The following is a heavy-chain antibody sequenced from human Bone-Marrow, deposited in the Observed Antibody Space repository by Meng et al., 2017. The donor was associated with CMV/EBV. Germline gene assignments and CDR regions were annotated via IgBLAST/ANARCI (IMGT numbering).Heavy chain of an antibody. J-gene: IGHJ6*02. CDR3: ARGFRNCTNGVCWGGMGYYYGMDV. CDR1: GGSISSSSYY. V-gene: IGHV4-39*07. D-gene: IGHD2-8*01. Sequence: SETLSLTCTVSGGSISSSSYYWGWIRQPPGKGLEWIGSIYYSGSTYYNPSLKSRVTISVDTSKNQFSLKLSSVTAADTAVYYCARGFRNCTNGVCWGGMGYYYGMDVWGQGTTVTVSS. CDR2: IYYSGST.